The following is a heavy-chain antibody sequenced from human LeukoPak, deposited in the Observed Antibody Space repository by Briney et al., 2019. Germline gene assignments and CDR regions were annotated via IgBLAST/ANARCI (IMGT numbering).Heavy chain of an antibody. D-gene: IGHD1-26*01. Sequence: GGSLRLSCAASGFTFSSYWMGWVRQAPGKGLEWVANIKPDGYDKYYVDSLKGRFTISRDNSKNTLYLQMNSLRAEDTAVYYCAKVREKWELLFDAFDIWGQGTMVTVSS. CDR3: AKVREKWELLFDAFDI. V-gene: IGHV3-7*01. J-gene: IGHJ3*02. CDR1: GFTFSSYW. CDR2: IKPDGYDK.